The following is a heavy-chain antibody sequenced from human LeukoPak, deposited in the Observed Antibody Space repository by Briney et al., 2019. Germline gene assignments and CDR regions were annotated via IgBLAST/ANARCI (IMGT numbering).Heavy chain of an antibody. CDR2: TYSGGST. V-gene: IGHV3-53*01. Sequence: GGSLRLSCAASGFTVSSNYMSWVRQAPGKGLEWVSVTYSGGSTYYADSVKGRFTISRDNSKNTLYLQMDSLRAEDTAVYYCARERCSGGNCYRGGFDPWGQGTLVTVSS. D-gene: IGHD2-15*01. CDR3: ARERCSGGNCYRGGFDP. CDR1: GFTVSSNY. J-gene: IGHJ5*02.